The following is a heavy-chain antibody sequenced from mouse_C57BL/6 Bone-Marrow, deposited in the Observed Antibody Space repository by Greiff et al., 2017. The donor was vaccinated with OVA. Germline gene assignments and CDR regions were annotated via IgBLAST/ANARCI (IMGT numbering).Heavy chain of an antibody. Sequence: EVHLVESGGDLVKPGGSLKLSCAASGFTFSSYGMSWVRQTPDKRLEWVATISSGGSYTYYPDSVKGRFTISRDNAKNTLYLQMSSLKSEDTAMYYCARHAYYGIPYAMDYWGQGTSVTVSS. J-gene: IGHJ4*01. CDR1: GFTFSSYG. D-gene: IGHD2-10*01. V-gene: IGHV5-6*01. CDR2: ISSGGSYT. CDR3: ARHAYYGIPYAMDY.